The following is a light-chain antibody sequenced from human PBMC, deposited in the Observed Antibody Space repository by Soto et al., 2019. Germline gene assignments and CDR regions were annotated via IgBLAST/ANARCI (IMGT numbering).Light chain of an antibody. Sequence: QSALTQTASVSGSPGQSITLSCIGSSSDVGGYNSVSWYQQYPGKAPKLIIHDVSVRPSGVSNRFSGSKSGNTASLTISGLQAEDEAKYFCCSFTRSSTLIFGGGTKLTVL. CDR1: SSDVGGYNS. V-gene: IGLV2-14*01. CDR2: DVS. J-gene: IGLJ2*01. CDR3: CSFTRSSTLI.